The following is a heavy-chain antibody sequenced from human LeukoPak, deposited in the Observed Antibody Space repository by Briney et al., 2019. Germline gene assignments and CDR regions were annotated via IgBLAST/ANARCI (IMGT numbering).Heavy chain of an antibody. CDR1: GYSFTSYW. Sequence: GESLKISFRVLGYSFTSYWISRGRQMPGKGLEWMGTIDPSDSYNKQRPPLQGHVHISAGKSLSTPYLQERSLKASDTAMYYCARHMGVVAAKGFGPWGQGNLVTVSS. J-gene: IGHJ5*02. V-gene: IGHV5-10-1*01. CDR2: IDPSDSYN. CDR3: ARHMGVVAAKGFGP. D-gene: IGHD2-15*01.